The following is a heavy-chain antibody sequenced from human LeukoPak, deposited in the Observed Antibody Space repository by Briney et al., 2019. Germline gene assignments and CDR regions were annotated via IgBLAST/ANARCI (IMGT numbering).Heavy chain of an antibody. J-gene: IGHJ1*01. V-gene: IGHV3-30*02. Sequence: GGSRRLSCAASGFTFSSYGMHWVRQAPGKGLEWVAFIRYDGSNKYYADSVKGRFTISRDNSKNTLYLQMNSLRAEDTAVYYCAKPYGSSGYFSAEYFQHWGQGTLVTVSS. CDR2: IRYDGSNK. D-gene: IGHD3-22*01. CDR3: AKPYGSSGYFSAEYFQH. CDR1: GFTFSSYG.